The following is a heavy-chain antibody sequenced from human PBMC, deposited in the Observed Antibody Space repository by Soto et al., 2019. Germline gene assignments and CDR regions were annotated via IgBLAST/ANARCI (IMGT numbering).Heavy chain of an antibody. V-gene: IGHV1-3*01. Sequence: ASVKVSCKASGYIFTSYVMEWVRQAPGQRLEWMGWINAGNGNTKYSQKFQGRVTITRDTSANTAYMELSSLRSEDTAVYYCARSAPPIDYWGQATLVTVSS. CDR3: ARSAPPIDY. CDR1: GYIFTSYV. J-gene: IGHJ4*02. CDR2: INAGNGNT.